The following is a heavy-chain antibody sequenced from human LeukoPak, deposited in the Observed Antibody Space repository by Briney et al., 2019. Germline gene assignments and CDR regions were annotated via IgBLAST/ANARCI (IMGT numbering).Heavy chain of an antibody. V-gene: IGHV1-18*01. CDR3: ARLFFLRQWPGCYYYLDV. Sequence: GASVKVSCKASGYTFTSYGISWVRQAPGQGLEWMGWISAYNGNTNYAQKLQGRVTMTTDTSTSTAYMDLRSLRSDDTAVYYCARLFFLRQWPGCYYYLDVWGKGTTVTISS. J-gene: IGHJ6*03. CDR1: GYTFTSYG. CDR2: ISAYNGNT. D-gene: IGHD6-19*01.